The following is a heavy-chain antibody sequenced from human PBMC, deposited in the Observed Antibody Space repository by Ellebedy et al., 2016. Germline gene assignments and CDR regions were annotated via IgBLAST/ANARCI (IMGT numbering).Heavy chain of an antibody. D-gene: IGHD3-22*01. CDR2: INGDGSSI. V-gene: IGHV3-74*01. Sequence: GESLKISXAASGFTFSRYWMHWVRQAPGKGLVWVSRINGDGSSIVYADSVKGRFTISRDNAKNSLYLQMNSLRAEDTAVYYCAKASGYYPHFDYWGQGTLVTVSS. CDR1: GFTFSRYW. J-gene: IGHJ4*02. CDR3: AKASGYYPHFDY.